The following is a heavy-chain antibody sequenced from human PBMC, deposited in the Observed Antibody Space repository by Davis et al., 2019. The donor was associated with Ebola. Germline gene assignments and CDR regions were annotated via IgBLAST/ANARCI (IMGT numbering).Heavy chain of an antibody. CDR2: ISSSGSTI. J-gene: IGHJ6*02. D-gene: IGHD2-15*01. CDR1: GFTFSSYE. CDR3: ARERGYCSGGSCYYYYYGMDV. Sequence: GESLKISCAASGFTFSSYEMNWVRQAPGKGLEWVSYISSSGSTIYYADSVKGRFTISRDNAKNSLYLQMNSLRAEDTAVYYCARERGYCSGGSCYYYYYGMDVWGQGTTVTVSS. V-gene: IGHV3-48*03.